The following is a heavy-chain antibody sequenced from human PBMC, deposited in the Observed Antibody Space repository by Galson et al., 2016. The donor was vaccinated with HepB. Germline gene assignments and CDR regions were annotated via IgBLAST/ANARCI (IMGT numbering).Heavy chain of an antibody. CDR2: INPSGGST. V-gene: IGHV1-46*01. D-gene: IGHD3/OR15-3a*01. J-gene: IGHJ4*02. CDR3: ARGTGTGGYFDY. CDR1: GGTFTSYY. Sequence: SVKVSCKASGGTFTSYYMHWVRQAPGQGLEWMGIINPSGGSTSYAQKFQGRVTVTRDTSTSTVYMELSGLRSEDTAVYYCARGTGTGGYFDYWGQGTLVTVSS.